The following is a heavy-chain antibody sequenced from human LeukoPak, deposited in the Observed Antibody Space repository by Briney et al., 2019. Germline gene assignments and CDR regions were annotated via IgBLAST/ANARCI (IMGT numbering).Heavy chain of an antibody. Sequence: ASVKVSCKVSGHIFTEMSIHWVRQIREKGLELLGAIDPESGERVYAPNFRGRVTTSENTSTDTAYMEVSSLSSEDTAIYYCADFGVVTNWFDPWGQGTLVTVSS. CDR3: ADFGVVTNWFDP. V-gene: IGHV1-24*01. J-gene: IGHJ5*02. D-gene: IGHD3-3*01. CDR1: GHIFTEMS. CDR2: IDPESGER.